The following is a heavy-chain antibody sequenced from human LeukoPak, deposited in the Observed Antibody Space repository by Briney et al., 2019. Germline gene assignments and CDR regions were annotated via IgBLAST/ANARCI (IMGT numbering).Heavy chain of an antibody. CDR3: ARDLYYYDSSGGQGY. V-gene: IGHV4-34*01. CDR2: INHSGST. D-gene: IGHD3-22*01. Sequence: PSETLSLTCAVYGGSFSGYYWSWIRQPPGKGLEGIGEINHSGSTKYNPSLKSRVTISVDTSKNQFSLKLSSVTAADTAVCYCARDLYYYDSSGGQGYWGQGTLVTVSS. CDR1: GGSFSGYY. J-gene: IGHJ4*02.